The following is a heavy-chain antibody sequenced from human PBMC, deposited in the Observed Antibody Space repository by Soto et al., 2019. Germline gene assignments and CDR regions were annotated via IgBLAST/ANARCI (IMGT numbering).Heavy chain of an antibody. CDR2: ISSSSSYT. V-gene: IGHV3-11*06. D-gene: IGHD5-12*01. CDR1: GFTFSDYY. Sequence: GGSLRLSCAASGFTFSDYYMSWIRQAPGKGLEWVSYISSSSSYTNYADSVKGRFTISRDNAKNSLYLQMNSLRAEDTAVYYCARVGYSGYDTGVLFDYWGPGTLVTVSS. CDR3: ARVGYSGYDTGVLFDY. J-gene: IGHJ4*02.